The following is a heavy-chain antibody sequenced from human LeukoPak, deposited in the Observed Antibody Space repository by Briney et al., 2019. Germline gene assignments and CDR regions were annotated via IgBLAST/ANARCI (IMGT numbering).Heavy chain of an antibody. D-gene: IGHD3/OR15-3a*01. CDR2: SYSGGST. J-gene: IGHJ4*02. CDR3: ARAWTGDY. V-gene: IGHV3-53*01. Sequence: PGGSLRLSCAASGFSLWRHYMNWVRQAPGKGLEWVALSYSGGSTYYADSVKGRFTISRDNSKNTLNLQMNSLRVEDTAVYYCARAWTGDYWGQGTLVTVSS. CDR1: GFSLWRHY.